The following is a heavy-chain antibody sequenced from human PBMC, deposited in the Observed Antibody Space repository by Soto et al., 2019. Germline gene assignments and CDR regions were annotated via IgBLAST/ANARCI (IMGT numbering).Heavy chain of an antibody. CDR3: TSDGEGHSGYVSL. CDR1: GDTFSRYP. J-gene: IGHJ4*02. CDR2: LIPIFGTT. Sequence: QVLLVQSGAEVKKPGSSVKVSCKASGDTFSRYPISWVRQAPGQGLEWMGTLIPIFGTTNYAQKFQGRVTLTADESTSTAYMDLISLRSEDTAVYYCTSDGEGHSGYVSLWGQGTLVTVSS. D-gene: IGHD5-12*01. V-gene: IGHV1-69*18.